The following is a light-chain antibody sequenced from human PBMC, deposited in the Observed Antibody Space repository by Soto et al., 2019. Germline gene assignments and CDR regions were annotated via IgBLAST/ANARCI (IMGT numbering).Light chain of an antibody. CDR3: GAWDESLNGYV. J-gene: IGLJ1*01. CDR1: RSNIGINT. Sequence: QSVLTQPPSASGTPGQRVKISCSGGRSNIGINTVNWYQQLPGTAPKVLIYTDNERPSGVPDRFSGSKSGTSASLAINGLQSGDEADYYCGAWDESLNGYVFGTGTKVTVL. V-gene: IGLV1-44*01. CDR2: TDN.